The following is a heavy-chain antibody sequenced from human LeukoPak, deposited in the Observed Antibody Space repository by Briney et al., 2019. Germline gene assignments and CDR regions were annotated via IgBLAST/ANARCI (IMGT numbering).Heavy chain of an antibody. CDR3: ARDPGKAAAASTWGAFDI. J-gene: IGHJ3*02. D-gene: IGHD6-13*01. CDR2: INHSGGST. CDR1: GYTFTSYY. Sequence: ASVKVSCKASGYTFTSYYMHWVRQAPGQGLEWMGIINHSGGSTSYAQKFQGRVTMTRDTSTSTVYMELSSLRSEDTAVYYCARDPGKAAAASTWGAFDIWGQGTMVTVSS. V-gene: IGHV1-46*01.